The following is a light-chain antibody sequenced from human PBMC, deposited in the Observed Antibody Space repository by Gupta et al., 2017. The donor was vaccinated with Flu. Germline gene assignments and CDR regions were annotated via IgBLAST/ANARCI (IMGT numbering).Light chain of an antibody. CDR3: QQYKNWPPLT. CDR1: QSVSSN. Sequence: ATLSVSPGERATLSCRASQSVSSNLAWYQQKPGQPPRLLIYGASTRATGIPARFSGSGSGTEFTLTISSLQSEDFAVYYCQQYKNWPPLTFGQGTRLEIK. CDR2: GAS. J-gene: IGKJ5*01. V-gene: IGKV3D-15*01.